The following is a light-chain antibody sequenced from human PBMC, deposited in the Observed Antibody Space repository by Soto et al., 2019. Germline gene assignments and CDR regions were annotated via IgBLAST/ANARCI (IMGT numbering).Light chain of an antibody. Sequence: LSHSPGNMSLSSGETATLSSSTRHSLSSSYLSWYQQKPAQAPRRLIYGISTSATGIPDTFSGSGSGRDYTPTISSLEPEEFAVDYCQQYDTSPRTFGQGTKVDIK. CDR1: HSLSSSY. CDR3: QQYDTSPRT. CDR2: GIS. V-gene: IGKV3-20*01. J-gene: IGKJ1*01.